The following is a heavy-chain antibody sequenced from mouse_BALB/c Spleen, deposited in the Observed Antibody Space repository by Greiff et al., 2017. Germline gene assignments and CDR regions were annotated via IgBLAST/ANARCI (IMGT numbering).Heavy chain of an antibody. J-gene: IGHJ2*01. CDR1: GFTFTDYY. CDR3: ARDNCDPYYFDY. V-gene: IGHV7-3*02. CDR2: IRNKANGYTT. D-gene: IGHD4-1*02. Sequence: EVQLVESGGGLVQPGGSLRLSCATSGFTFTDYYMSWVRQPPGKALEWMGFIRNKANGYTTEYSASVKGRFTISRDNSQSILYLQMNTLRAEDSATYYCARDNCDPYYFDYWGQGTTLTVSS.